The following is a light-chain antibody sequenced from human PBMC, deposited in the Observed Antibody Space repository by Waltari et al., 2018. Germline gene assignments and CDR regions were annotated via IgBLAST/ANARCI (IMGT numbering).Light chain of an antibody. CDR2: WAS. CDR1: QSVLYSSNNKNY. Sequence: DIVMTQSPDSLAVSLGERATINCKSSQSVLYSSNNKNYLTWYQQKPGQPPKLLFSWASIRESGVPDRLSASGSGTDLTLTISSLQAEDVAVYYCHQHYTTPWTFGQGTKVEIK. CDR3: HQHYTTPWT. J-gene: IGKJ1*01. V-gene: IGKV4-1*01.